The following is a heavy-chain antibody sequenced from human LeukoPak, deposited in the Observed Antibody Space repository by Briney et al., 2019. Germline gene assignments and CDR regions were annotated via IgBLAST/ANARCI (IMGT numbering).Heavy chain of an antibody. J-gene: IGHJ4*02. CDR2: IIPIFGTA. CDR3: ARVGITIFGVVSFDY. CDR1: GGTFSSYA. D-gene: IGHD3-3*01. Sequence: SVKVSCKASGGTFSSYAISWVRQAPGQGLEWMGGIIPIFGTANYAQKLQGRVTMTTDTSTSTAYMELRSLRSDDTAVYYCARVGITIFGVVSFDYWGQGTLVTVSS. V-gene: IGHV1-69*05.